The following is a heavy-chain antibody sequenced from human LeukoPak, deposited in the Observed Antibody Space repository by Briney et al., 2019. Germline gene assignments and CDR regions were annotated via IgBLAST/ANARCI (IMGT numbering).Heavy chain of an antibody. CDR1: GFTFSSYA. D-gene: IGHD1-20*01. CDR3: ARYKWNDGGLGFDS. J-gene: IGHJ4*02. Sequence: GGALRLSCAASGFTFSSYAMSWVRQAPGKGLEWVSAISGSGGSTYYADSVKGRFTISRDNSKNTLYLQMNSLRAEDTAVYYCARYKWNDGGLGFDSWGQGTLVTVSS. V-gene: IGHV3-23*01. CDR2: ISGSGGST.